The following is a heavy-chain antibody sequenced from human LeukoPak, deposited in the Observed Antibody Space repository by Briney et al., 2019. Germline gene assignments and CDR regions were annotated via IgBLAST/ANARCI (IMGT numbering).Heavy chain of an antibody. CDR1: GLTFSTSG. V-gene: IGHV3-21*06. D-gene: IGHD1-14*01. CDR3: ATETNGRHYDY. CDR2: IGPTGSDR. Sequence: PGGSLRLSXTASGLTFSTSGFNWVRQASGKGLEWVASIGPTGSDRYHADSIKGRFTISRDNANNFLYLQMNSLRAEDTAVYYCATETNGRHYDYWGQGTLLTVSS. J-gene: IGHJ4*02.